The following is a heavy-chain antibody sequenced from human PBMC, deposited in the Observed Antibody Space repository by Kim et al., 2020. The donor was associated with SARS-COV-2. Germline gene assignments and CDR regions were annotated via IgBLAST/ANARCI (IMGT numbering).Heavy chain of an antibody. J-gene: IGHJ6*02. CDR2: ISWNSGSI. CDR3: AKDPLAVAGTPPGYGMDV. CDR1: GFTFDDYA. D-gene: IGHD6-19*01. V-gene: IGHV3-9*01. Sequence: GGSLRLSCAASGFTFDDYAMHWVRQAPGKGLEWVSGISWNSGSIGYADSVKGRFTISRDNAKNSLYLQMNSLRAEDTALYYCAKDPLAVAGTPPGYGMDVWGQGTTVTVSS.